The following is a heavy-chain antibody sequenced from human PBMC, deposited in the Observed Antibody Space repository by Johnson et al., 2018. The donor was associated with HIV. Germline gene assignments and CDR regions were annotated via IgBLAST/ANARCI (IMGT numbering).Heavy chain of an antibody. CDR2: IYSGGST. CDR3: AGNVVAPAAYAFDI. D-gene: IGHD2-2*01. V-gene: IGHV3-66*01. CDR1: GFTVSSNY. J-gene: IGHJ3*02. Sequence: VQLVESGGGLVQPGGSLRLSCAASGFTVSSNYMSWVRQPPGKGLEWVSVIYSGGSTYYADSVKGRFTISRDSSKNTLYLQMNSLRAEDTAVYYCAGNVVAPAAYAFDIWGQGTMVTVSS.